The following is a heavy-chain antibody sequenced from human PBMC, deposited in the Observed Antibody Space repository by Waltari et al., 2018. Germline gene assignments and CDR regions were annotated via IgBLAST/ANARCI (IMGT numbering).Heavy chain of an antibody. CDR1: GVPIIIYY. CDR2: IYTSGST. V-gene: IGHV4-4*07. D-gene: IGHD7-27*01. Sequence: QVQLQESGPGLVKPSETLSLTCTVSGVPIIIYYLSWTRQPAGKGLEWIGRIYTSGSTNYNPSLKSRVTMSVDTSKNQFSLKLSSVTAADTAVYYCARALTGSYDAFDIWGQGTMVTVSS. CDR3: ARALTGSYDAFDI. J-gene: IGHJ3*02.